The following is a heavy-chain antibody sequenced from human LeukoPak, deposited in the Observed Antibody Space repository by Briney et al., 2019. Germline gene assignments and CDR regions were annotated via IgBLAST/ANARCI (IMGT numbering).Heavy chain of an antibody. V-gene: IGHV3-74*01. D-gene: IGHD2-15*01. CDR1: GLSFSSYW. CDR3: AAPALGYCSGASCSNHCGYYAMDL. J-gene: IGHJ6*02. CDR2: INSDGSST. Sequence: GGSLRLSCAASGLSFSSYWMHWVRQAPGKGLVWLSRINSDGSSTSYADSVKGRFTISRDNAKNTLYLQMNSLRAEDAAVYYCAAPALGYCSGASCSNHCGYYAMDLWGQGTTVTVSS.